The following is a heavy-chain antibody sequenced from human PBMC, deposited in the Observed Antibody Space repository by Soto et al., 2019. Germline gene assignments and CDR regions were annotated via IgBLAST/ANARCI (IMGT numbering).Heavy chain of an antibody. Sequence: QVQLVKSGGGVVQPGRSLRLSCAASGFTFSSYGMHWVRQAPGKGLEWVAVISYDGSTKYYADSVKGRFTISRDNSKNTLYLQMNSLRAEDTAVYYCAKDGARFCSSTSCSAAPQRPLNYYYYGIDVLGQGTTVTVSS. D-gene: IGHD2-2*01. CDR2: ISYDGSTK. CDR1: GFTFSSYG. CDR3: AKDGARFCSSTSCSAAPQRPLNYYYYGIDV. V-gene: IGHV3-30*18. J-gene: IGHJ6*02.